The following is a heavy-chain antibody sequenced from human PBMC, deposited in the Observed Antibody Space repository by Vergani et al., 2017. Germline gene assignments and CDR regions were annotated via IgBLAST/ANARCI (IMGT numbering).Heavy chain of an antibody. CDR1: GFIFSSYW. Sequence: EVQLVESGGGLVQPGGSLRLSCAASGFIFSSYWMHWVRQAPGKGLEWVAAIKEDGSEKQYVDSVKGRFTISRDNAKKSLYLQMNSLRTEDTAVYFCANSVIAGNVGVAYFGMDVWGRGTTVTVSS. CDR3: ANSVIAGNVGVAYFGMDV. D-gene: IGHD2/OR15-2a*01. CDR2: IKEDGSEK. V-gene: IGHV3-7*01. J-gene: IGHJ6*02.